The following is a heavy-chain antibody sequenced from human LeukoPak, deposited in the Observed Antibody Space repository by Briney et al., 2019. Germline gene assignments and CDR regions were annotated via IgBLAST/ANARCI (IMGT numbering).Heavy chain of an antibody. Sequence: SETLSLTCTVSGGSISSSSYYWGWIRQPPGKGLEWIGSIYYSGSTYYNPSLKSRVTISVDTSKNQFSLKLSSVTAADTAVYYCARDVRDYSNSYSNLYYYYYMDVWGKGTTVTVSS. CDR1: GGSISSSSYY. V-gene: IGHV4-39*07. J-gene: IGHJ6*03. D-gene: IGHD4-11*01. CDR3: ARDVRDYSNSYSNLYYYYYMDV. CDR2: IYYSGST.